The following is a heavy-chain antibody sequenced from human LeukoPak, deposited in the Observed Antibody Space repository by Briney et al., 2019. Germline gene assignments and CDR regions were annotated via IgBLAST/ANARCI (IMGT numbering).Heavy chain of an antibody. CDR3: ARVSDYDILTGRDY. CDR2: IGTAGDT. V-gene: IGHV3-13*01. D-gene: IGHD3-9*01. Sequence: PGGSLRLSCAASGFTFSSYDMHWVRQATGKGLEWVSAIGTAGDTYYPGSVKGRFTISRENAKNSLYLQMNSLRAGDTAVYYCARVSDYDILTGRDYWGQGTLVTVSS. J-gene: IGHJ4*02. CDR1: GFTFSSYD.